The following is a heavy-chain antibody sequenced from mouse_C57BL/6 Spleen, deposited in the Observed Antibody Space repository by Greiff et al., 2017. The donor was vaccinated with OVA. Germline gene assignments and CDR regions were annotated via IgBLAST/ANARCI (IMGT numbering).Heavy chain of an antibody. Sequence: VQLQQPGAELVKPGASVKMSCKASGYTFTSYWITWVKQRPGQGLEWIGDIYPGSGSTNYNEKFKSKATLTVDTSSSTAYMQLSSLTSEDSAVYYCARPLYYDYDGYAMDYWGQGTSVTVSS. V-gene: IGHV1-55*01. CDR3: ARPLYYDYDGYAMDY. CDR2: IYPGSGST. J-gene: IGHJ4*01. D-gene: IGHD2-4*01. CDR1: GYTFTSYW.